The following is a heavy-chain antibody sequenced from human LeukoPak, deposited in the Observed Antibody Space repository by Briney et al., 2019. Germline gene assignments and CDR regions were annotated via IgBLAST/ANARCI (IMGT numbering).Heavy chain of an antibody. J-gene: IGHJ4*02. Sequence: SQTLSLTCTVSGGSISSGSYYWSWIRQPAGKGLEWIGRIYISGSTNYNPSLKSRVTISVDTSKNQFSLKLSSVTAADTAVYYCARGPIAAAVRFDYWSQGTPVTVSS. CDR3: ARGPIAAAVRFDY. V-gene: IGHV4-61*02. CDR2: IYISGST. CDR1: GGSISSGSYY. D-gene: IGHD6-13*01.